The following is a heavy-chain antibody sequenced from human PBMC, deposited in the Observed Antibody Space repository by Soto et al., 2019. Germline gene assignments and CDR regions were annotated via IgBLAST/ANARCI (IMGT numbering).Heavy chain of an antibody. Sequence: QVQLVQSGAEVKKPGSSVKVSCKASGGTFSSYTISWVRQAPGQGLEWMGRIIPILGIANYAQKFQGRVTITEDKSTSTAYMGLSSLRSEDTAVYYCARGRAHGELYYYYYRDVWGKGTTVTVSS. CDR1: GGTFSSYT. D-gene: IGHD3-10*01. CDR3: ARGRAHGELYYYYYRDV. V-gene: IGHV1-69*02. CDR2: IIPILGIA. J-gene: IGHJ6*03.